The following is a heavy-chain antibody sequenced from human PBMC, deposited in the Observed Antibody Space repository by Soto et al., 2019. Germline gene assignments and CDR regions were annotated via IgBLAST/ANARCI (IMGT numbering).Heavy chain of an antibody. V-gene: IGHV4-34*01. CDR2: INHSGIT. Sequence: SETLSLTCAVYGGSFSGYYWSWIRQPPGKGLEWLGEINHSGITDYNPSLKSRITISIDTSKEQFSLKLNSVTAADTAVYYCAIGPRMWLAGGGYWGQGTQVTVSS. J-gene: IGHJ4*02. CDR3: AIGPRMWLAGGGY. D-gene: IGHD6-19*01. CDR1: GGSFSGYY.